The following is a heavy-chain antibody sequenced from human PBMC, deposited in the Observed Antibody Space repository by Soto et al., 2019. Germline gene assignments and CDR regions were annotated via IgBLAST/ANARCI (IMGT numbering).Heavy chain of an antibody. CDR2: IYSGGST. CDR3: ARGYYYDSSGYRDEYYFDY. D-gene: IGHD3-22*01. CDR1: GFTVSSNY. J-gene: IGHJ4*02. Sequence: GGSLRLSCAASGFTVSSNYMSWVRQAPGKGLEWVSVIYSGGSTYYADSVKGRFTISRDNSKNTLYLQMNSLRAEDTAVYYCARGYYYDSSGYRDEYYFDYWGQGTLVTVSS. V-gene: IGHV3-53*01.